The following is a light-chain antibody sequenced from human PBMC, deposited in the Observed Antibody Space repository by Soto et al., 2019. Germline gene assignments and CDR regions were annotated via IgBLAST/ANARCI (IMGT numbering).Light chain of an antibody. J-gene: IGKJ1*01. V-gene: IGKV3-20*01. CDR3: QQYGTTPWT. Sequence: EIVLTQSPDTLSLSAGERATFSCWASQSVSSSYLAWYQHKPGQAPRLLISGTSSRATGIPDRFSGSGAGTDFTLTISRLEPEDFAVYYCQQYGTTPWTFGQGTKVDIK. CDR2: GTS. CDR1: QSVSSSY.